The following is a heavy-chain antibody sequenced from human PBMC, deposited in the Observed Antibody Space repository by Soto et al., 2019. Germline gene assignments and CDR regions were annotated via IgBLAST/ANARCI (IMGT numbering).Heavy chain of an antibody. CDR2: IIPIFGTA. D-gene: IGHD3-10*01. CDR3: ARDRSLEEFDAFDI. Sequence: SVKVSCKASGGTFSSYAISWVRQAPGQGLEWVGGIIPIFGTANYAQKFQGRVTITADESTSTAYMELSSLRSEDTAVYYCARDRSLEEFDAFDIWGQGTMVTVSS. CDR1: GGTFSSYA. J-gene: IGHJ3*02. V-gene: IGHV1-69*13.